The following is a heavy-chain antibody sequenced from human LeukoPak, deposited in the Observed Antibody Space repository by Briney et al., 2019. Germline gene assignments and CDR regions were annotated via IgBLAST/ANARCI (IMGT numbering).Heavy chain of an antibody. Sequence: PSETLSLTCAVYGGSFSGYYWTWIRQSPGKGLEWIGEINPSGRTSYNPSLKSRLTISLDASKNQFSLNLRSLTATDTAVYYCARGRQEVSMIVVVMTAVSYYLDVWGEGTTVTVS. D-gene: IGHD3-22*01. CDR3: ARGRQEVSMIVVVMTAVSYYLDV. J-gene: IGHJ6*03. CDR1: GGSFSGYY. CDR2: INPSGRT. V-gene: IGHV4-34*01.